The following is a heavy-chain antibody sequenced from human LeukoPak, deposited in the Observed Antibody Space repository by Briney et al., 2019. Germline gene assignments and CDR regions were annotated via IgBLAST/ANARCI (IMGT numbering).Heavy chain of an antibody. D-gene: IGHD1-26*01. CDR2: IYYSGST. CDR3: TRGDTGNYYYFDY. CDR1: GGSVSSGSYY. J-gene: IGHJ4*02. V-gene: IGHV4-61*01. Sequence: SETLSLTCTVSGGSVSSGSYYWSWIRQPPGKGLEWIGYIYYSGSTNYNPSLKSRVTISVDTSKNQFSLKLSSVTAADTAVYYCTRGDTGNYYYFDYWGQGTLVTVSS.